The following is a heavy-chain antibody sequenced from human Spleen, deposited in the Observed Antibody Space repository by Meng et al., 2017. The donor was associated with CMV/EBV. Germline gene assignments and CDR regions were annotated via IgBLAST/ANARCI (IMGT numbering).Heavy chain of an antibody. CDR1: GYTFTSYG. CDR2: ISAYNGNT. CDR3: ARTTGYSSGWYRFYFDY. D-gene: IGHD6-19*01. V-gene: IGHV1-18*01. J-gene: IGHJ4*02. Sequence: QVLLVQAGAESKKPGASVKGSCKAAGYTFTSYGISWVRQAPGQGLEWMGWISAYNGNTNYAQKLQGRVTMTTDTSTSTAYMELRSLRSDDTAVYYCARTTGYSSGWYRFYFDYWGQGTLVTVSS.